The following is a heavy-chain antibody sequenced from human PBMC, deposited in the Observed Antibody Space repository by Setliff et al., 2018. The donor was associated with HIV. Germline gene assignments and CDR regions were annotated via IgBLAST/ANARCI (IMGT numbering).Heavy chain of an antibody. D-gene: IGHD3-16*01. V-gene: IGHV4-31*03. CDR1: GVSVSRDGYY. CDR2: ISYIGTT. Sequence: ASETLSLTCTVSGVSVSRDGYYWSWIRQLPGKDLEWIAFISYIGTTFYNPSLKSRLTISRVPAKNQFSLKLSSVTAADTAVYYCARVVLLEPLTPGGTFDIWGQGTTVTVSS. CDR3: ARVVLLEPLTPGGTFDI. J-gene: IGHJ3*02.